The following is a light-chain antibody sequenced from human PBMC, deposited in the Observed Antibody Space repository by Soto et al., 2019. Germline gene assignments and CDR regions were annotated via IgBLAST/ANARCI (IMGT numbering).Light chain of an antibody. Sequence: EIVLTQSPATLSLSPGERATLSCRASQSVSRYLAWYQHKPGQAPRLLIYDASNRATGIPARFSGSGSGTDFTLTISSLEPEDFAVYYCQQRSNSPFTFGPGTKVDIK. V-gene: IGKV3-11*01. CDR2: DAS. J-gene: IGKJ3*01. CDR1: QSVSRY. CDR3: QQRSNSPFT.